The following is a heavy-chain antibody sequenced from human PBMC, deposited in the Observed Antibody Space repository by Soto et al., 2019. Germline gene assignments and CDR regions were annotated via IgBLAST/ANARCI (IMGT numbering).Heavy chain of an antibody. CDR2: IKQDGSEK. J-gene: IGHJ4*02. CDR1: GFTFSSYW. Sequence: PGGSLRLSCAASGFTFSSYWMSWVRLAPGKGLEWVANIKQDGSEKYYVDSVKGRFTISRDNAKNSLYLQMNSLRAEDTAVYYCARVRYSKLYYFDYWGQGTLVTVSS. D-gene: IGHD6-13*01. V-gene: IGHV3-7*03. CDR3: ARVRYSKLYYFDY.